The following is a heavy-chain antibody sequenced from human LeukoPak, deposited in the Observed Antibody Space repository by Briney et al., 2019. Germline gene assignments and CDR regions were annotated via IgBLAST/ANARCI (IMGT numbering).Heavy chain of an antibody. CDR2: ISYSGNT. CDR3: ARSTGSTMFIDY. J-gene: IGHJ4*02. V-gene: IGHV4-59*01. D-gene: IGHD3-10*02. Sequence: SETLSLTCTVSGGSISNYYWGCIRQPPGKGLEWIGYISYSGNTDYNPSLKSRVAISVDTSKNQFSLKLSSVTAADTAVYYCARSTGSTMFIDYWGQGTLVTVSS. CDR1: GGSISNYY.